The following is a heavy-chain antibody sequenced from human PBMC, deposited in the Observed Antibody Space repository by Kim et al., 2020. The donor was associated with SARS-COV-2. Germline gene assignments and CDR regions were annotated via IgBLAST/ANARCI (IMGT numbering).Heavy chain of an antibody. J-gene: IGHJ6*02. D-gene: IGHD1-1*01. CDR3: ARHGGTTENYYYYGMDV. CDR2: IYPGDSDT. V-gene: IGHV5-51*01. Sequence: GESLKISCKGSGYSFTSYWIGWVRQMPGKGLEWMGIIYPGDSDTRYSPSFQGQVTISADKSISTAYLQWSSLKASDTAMYYCARHGGTTENYYYYGMDVWGQGTTVTVSS. CDR1: GYSFTSYW.